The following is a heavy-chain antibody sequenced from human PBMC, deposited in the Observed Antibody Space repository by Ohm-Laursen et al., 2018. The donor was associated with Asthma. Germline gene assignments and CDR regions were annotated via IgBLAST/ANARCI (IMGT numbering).Heavy chain of an antibody. CDR2: IYYSGST. D-gene: IGHD3-16*01. CDR1: GGSISSGGYY. CDR3: VRGGLPTLLDAFDI. V-gene: IGHV4-61*08. Sequence: SDTLSLTCSVSGGSISSGGYYWSWIRQHPGKGLEWIGYIYYSGSTNYNPSLKSRVTISVDTSKNQFSLKLSSVTAADTAVYYCVRGGLPTLLDAFDIWGQGTMVTVSS. J-gene: IGHJ3*02.